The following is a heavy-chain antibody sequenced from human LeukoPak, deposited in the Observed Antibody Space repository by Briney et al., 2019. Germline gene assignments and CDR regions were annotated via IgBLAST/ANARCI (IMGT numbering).Heavy chain of an antibody. CDR2: IHGSGET. Sequence: SETLSLTCTVSGGSISTYYWSWIRQPPGKGLEWIGHIHGSGETNYNPSLKSRVTMSPDTSRNQFSLKLSSVTAADTAVYYCARDLNYYGSGLNYYYGMDVWGQGTTVTVSS. CDR3: ARDLNYYGSGLNYYYGMDV. D-gene: IGHD3-10*01. J-gene: IGHJ6*02. CDR1: GGSISTYY. V-gene: IGHV4-59*12.